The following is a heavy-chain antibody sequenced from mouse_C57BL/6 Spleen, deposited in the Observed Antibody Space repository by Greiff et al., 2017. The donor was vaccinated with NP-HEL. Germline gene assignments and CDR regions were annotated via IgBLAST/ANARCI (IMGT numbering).Heavy chain of an antibody. D-gene: IGHD4-1*01. CDR3: ARRDWDGGFAY. V-gene: IGHV1-85*01. CDR1: GYTFTSYD. CDR2: IYPRDGST. Sequence: VQLQQSGPELVKPGASVKLSCKASGYTFTSYDINWVKQRPGQGLEWIGWIYPRDGSTKYNEKFKGKATWTVDTSSSTAYMELHSLTSEDSAVYFCARRDWDGGFAYWGQGTLVTVSA. J-gene: IGHJ3*01.